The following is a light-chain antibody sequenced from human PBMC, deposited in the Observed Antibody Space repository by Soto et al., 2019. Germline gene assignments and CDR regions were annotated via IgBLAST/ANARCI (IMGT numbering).Light chain of an antibody. CDR1: RSFASSY. CDR2: AAS. J-gene: IGKJ2*01. CDR3: QHYDSSPPYT. V-gene: IGKV3-20*01. Sequence: EIVLTQSPVTLSLSPGERATLSCRASRSFASSYLGWYQQKPGQAPRLLIYAASTRATGIPDRFSGSGSATDFTLTISRLEPEYSLVYYCQHYDSSPPYTFGQGTRLDMK.